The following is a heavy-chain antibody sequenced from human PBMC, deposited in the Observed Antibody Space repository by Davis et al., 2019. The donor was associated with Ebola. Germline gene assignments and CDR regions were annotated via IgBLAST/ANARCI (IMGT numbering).Heavy chain of an antibody. J-gene: IGHJ4*02. D-gene: IGHD3-10*01. CDR1: DYTLREIS. CDR2: FNPEDGES. V-gene: IGHV1-24*01. Sequence: AASVKVSCKVSDYTLREISMHWVRQAPGIGLEWMGNFNPEDGESIYAQKFQGRVTMTEDTSTNTAYMELSSLRSEDTAVYYCTVGGIGGMGDYWGQRTLVTVSS. CDR3: TVGGIGGMGDY.